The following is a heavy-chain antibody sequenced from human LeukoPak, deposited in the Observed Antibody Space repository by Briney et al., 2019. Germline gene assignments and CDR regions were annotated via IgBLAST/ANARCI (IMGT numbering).Heavy chain of an antibody. CDR3: ARALPYSSSSQTDYFDY. D-gene: IGHD6-6*01. CDR1: GGSISSYD. CDR2: IYTSGST. Sequence: SETLSLTCTVSGGSISSYDKSWIRQPAGKGLEWIGRIYTSGSTNYNPSLKSRVTMSVDTSKNQFSLKLSSVTATDTAVYYCARALPYSSSSQTDYFDYWGQGTLVTVSS. V-gene: IGHV4-4*07. J-gene: IGHJ4*02.